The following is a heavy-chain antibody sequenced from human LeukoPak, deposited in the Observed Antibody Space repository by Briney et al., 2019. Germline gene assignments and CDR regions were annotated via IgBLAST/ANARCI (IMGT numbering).Heavy chain of an antibody. CDR2: ISSNSRYI. D-gene: IGHD3-10*01. V-gene: IGHV3-21*01. Sequence: GGSLRLSCAASGFTFSDYIMNWVRQAPGKGLEWVSSISSNSRYIYYADSMKGRFTISRDNAKNTLHLQMNSLRAEDTAVYYCARGARGSGTASDYWGQGTLVTVSS. J-gene: IGHJ4*02. CDR1: GFTFSDYI. CDR3: ARGARGSGTASDY.